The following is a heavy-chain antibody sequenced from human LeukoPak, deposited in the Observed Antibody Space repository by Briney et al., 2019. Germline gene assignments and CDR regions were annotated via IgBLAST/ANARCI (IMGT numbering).Heavy chain of an antibody. CDR1: GGSISSGGYS. CDR2: IYHSGST. CDR3: ARVGMVRGVIIYAFDI. V-gene: IGHV4-30-2*01. D-gene: IGHD3-10*01. J-gene: IGHJ3*02. Sequence: PSETLSLTCGVSGGSISSGGYSWSWIRQPPGKGLEWIGYIYHSGSTYYNPSLKSRVTISVDRSKNQFSLKLSSVTAADTAVYYCARVGMVRGVIIYAFDIWGQGTMVTVSS.